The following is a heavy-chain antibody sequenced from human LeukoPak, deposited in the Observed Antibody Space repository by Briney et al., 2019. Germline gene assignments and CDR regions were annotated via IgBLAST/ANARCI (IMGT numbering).Heavy chain of an antibody. J-gene: IGHJ4*02. CDR2: ISAYNGNT. D-gene: IGHD5-24*01. CDR3: AREPGGRWLQLPTFDY. V-gene: IGHV1-18*01. CDR1: GYTLAEVS. Sequence: ASVKVSCKVSGYTLAEVSMHWVRQAPGKGLEWMGWISAYNGNTNYAQKLQGRVTMTTDTSTSTAYMELRSLRSDDTAVYYCAREPGGRWLQLPTFDYWGQGTLVTVSS.